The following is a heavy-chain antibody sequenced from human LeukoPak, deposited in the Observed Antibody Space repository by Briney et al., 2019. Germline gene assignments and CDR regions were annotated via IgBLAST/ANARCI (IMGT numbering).Heavy chain of an antibody. CDR1: GGSISSYY. CDR2: IYTSGST. Sequence: SETLSLTCTVSGGSISSYYWSWIRQPAGKGLEWIGRIYTSGSTNYNPSLKSRVTMSVDPSKNQFSLKLTSVTAADTAVYYCARQETVMTQGRFAFDIWGQGTVVTVSS. V-gene: IGHV4-4*07. J-gene: IGHJ3*02. D-gene: IGHD3-16*01. CDR3: ARQETVMTQGRFAFDI.